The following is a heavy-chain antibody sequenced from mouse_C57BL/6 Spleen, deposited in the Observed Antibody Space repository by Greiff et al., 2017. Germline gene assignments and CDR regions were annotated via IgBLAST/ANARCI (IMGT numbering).Heavy chain of an antibody. D-gene: IGHD1-1*01. CDR2: ISSGSSTI. Sequence: EVHLVESGGGLVKPGGSLKLSCAASGFTFSDYGMHWVRQAPEKGLEWVAYISSGSSTIYYADTVKGRFTISRDNAKNTLFLQMTSLRSEDTAMYYCAISSLYAMDYWGQGTSVTVSS. J-gene: IGHJ4*01. V-gene: IGHV5-17*01. CDR3: AISSLYAMDY. CDR1: GFTFSDYG.